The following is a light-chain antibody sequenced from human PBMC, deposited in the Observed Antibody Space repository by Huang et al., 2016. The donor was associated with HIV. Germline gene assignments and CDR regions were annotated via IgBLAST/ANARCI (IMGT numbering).Light chain of an antibody. CDR3: QQYISTPWT. CDR1: QSVLYSSNNKNY. CDR2: WAS. J-gene: IGKJ1*01. Sequence: DIVMTQSPDSLAVSLGERATINCKSSQSVLYSSNNKNYLAWYQQKPGQPPKLLIYWASTLESGVPDRFSGSGSGTDFTLTISSLQAEDVSVYYCQQYISTPWTFGQGTKVEIK. V-gene: IGKV4-1*01.